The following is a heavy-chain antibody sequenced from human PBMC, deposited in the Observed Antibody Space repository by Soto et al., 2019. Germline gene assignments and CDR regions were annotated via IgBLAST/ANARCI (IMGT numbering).Heavy chain of an antibody. Sequence: QVQLQESGPGLVKPSETLSLTCTVSGGSISSYYWSWIRQPPGKGLEWIGYIYYSGSTNYNPSLKSRVTISVDTSKNQFSLKLSSVTAADTAVYYCARARYNMGGPSSWGMDVWGQGTTVTASS. CDR2: IYYSGST. D-gene: IGHD1-20*01. CDR1: GGSISSYY. CDR3: ARARYNMGGPSSWGMDV. J-gene: IGHJ6*02. V-gene: IGHV4-59*01.